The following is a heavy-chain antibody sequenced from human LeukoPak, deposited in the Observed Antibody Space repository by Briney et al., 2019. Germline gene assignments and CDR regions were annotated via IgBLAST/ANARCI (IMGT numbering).Heavy chain of an antibody. CDR1: GASISNTTYY. Sequence: PSETLSLTCTVSGASISNTTYYWGWIRQPPGKGLEWIGSIYYSGTTYYSPSLKSRVTISGDTSKNQFSLKLSSVTAADTAVYYCARAGRIWYFDLWGRGTLVTVSS. J-gene: IGHJ2*01. D-gene: IGHD2-15*01. CDR3: ARAGRIWYFDL. V-gene: IGHV4-39*01. CDR2: IYYSGTT.